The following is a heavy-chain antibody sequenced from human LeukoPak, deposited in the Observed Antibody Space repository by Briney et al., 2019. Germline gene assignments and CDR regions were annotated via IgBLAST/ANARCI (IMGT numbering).Heavy chain of an antibody. Sequence: ASVKVSCKASGYIFTSYYMHWVRQAPGEGLEWMGIINPTGGSTSYAQKFQGRVTMTRDTSTSTVYMELSSLRSEDTAVYYCASGITMVRGAGWYFDLWGRGTLVTVSS. CDR2: INPTGGST. CDR1: GYIFTSYY. J-gene: IGHJ2*01. V-gene: IGHV1-46*01. D-gene: IGHD3-10*01. CDR3: ASGITMVRGAGWYFDL.